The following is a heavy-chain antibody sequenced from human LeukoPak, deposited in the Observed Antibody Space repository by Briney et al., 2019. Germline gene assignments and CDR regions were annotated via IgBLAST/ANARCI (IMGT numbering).Heavy chain of an antibody. V-gene: IGHV4-39*01. CDR1: GGSINSSSYY. Sequence: PSETLSLTCSVSGGSINSSSYYWGWIRQPPGKGLKWIGSIYYSGSTYNNPSLQSRVTLSVDTSKNQFSLKLNSVTAADTGVYYCATHGGDASGSSNFDHWGQGTLVTVSS. D-gene: IGHD3-10*01. J-gene: IGHJ4*02. CDR2: IYYSGST. CDR3: ATHGGDASGSSNFDH.